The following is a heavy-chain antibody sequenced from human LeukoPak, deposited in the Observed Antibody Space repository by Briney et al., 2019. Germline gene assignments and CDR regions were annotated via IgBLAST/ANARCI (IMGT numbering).Heavy chain of an antibody. CDR2: IYTSGST. CDR3: ARDYSSSSEPPYYYYYYYMDV. J-gene: IGHJ6*03. Sequence: SQTLSLTCTVSGGSISSGSYYWSWIRQPAGKGLEWIGRIYTSGSTNYNPSLKSRVTISVDTSKNQFSLKLSSVTAADTAVYYCARDYSSSSEPPYYYYYYYMDVWGKGTTVTVSS. CDR1: GGSISSGSYY. D-gene: IGHD6-6*01. V-gene: IGHV4-61*02.